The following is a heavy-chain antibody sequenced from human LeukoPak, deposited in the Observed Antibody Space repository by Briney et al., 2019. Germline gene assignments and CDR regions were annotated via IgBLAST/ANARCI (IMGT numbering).Heavy chain of an antibody. J-gene: IGHJ4*02. CDR1: GFTFSSYA. D-gene: IGHD5-12*01. CDR3: AKVLEPKSFVATIRGGFFDY. V-gene: IGHV3-23*01. Sequence: HPGGSLRLSCAASGFTFSSYAMSWVRQAPGKGLEWVSAISGSGGSTYYADSVKGRFTISRDNSKNTLYLQMNSLRAEDTAVYYCAKVLEPKSFVATIRGGFFDYWGQGTLVTVSS. CDR2: ISGSGGST.